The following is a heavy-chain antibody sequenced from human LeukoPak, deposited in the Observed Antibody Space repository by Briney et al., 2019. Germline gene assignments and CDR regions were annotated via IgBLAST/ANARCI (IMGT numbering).Heavy chain of an antibody. D-gene: IGHD3-10*01. CDR3: ARGGITSRGWFDP. V-gene: IGHV3-48*01. CDR2: ISSSSSTI. Sequence: GGSLRLSCAASGFTFSSYSMNWVRQAPGKGLEWVSYISSSSSTIYYADSVKGRFTISRDNAKNSLYLQTNSLRAEDTAVYYCARGGITSRGWFDPWGQGTLVTVSS. J-gene: IGHJ5*02. CDR1: GFTFSSYS.